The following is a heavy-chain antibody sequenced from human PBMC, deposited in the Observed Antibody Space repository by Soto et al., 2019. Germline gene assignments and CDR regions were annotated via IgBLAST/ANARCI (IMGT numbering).Heavy chain of an antibody. Sequence: ASVKVSCKASGYTFTSYAMHWVRQAPGQRIEWMGWINAGNGNTKYSQKFQGRVTITRDTSASTAYMELSSLRSEDTAVYYCARDRDSCSCYAGYLFAPRGQGALVPVSS. D-gene: IGHD6-13*01. CDR1: GYTFTSYA. V-gene: IGHV1-3*01. CDR2: INAGNGNT. J-gene: IGHJ5*01. CDR3: ARDRDSCSCYAGYLFAP.